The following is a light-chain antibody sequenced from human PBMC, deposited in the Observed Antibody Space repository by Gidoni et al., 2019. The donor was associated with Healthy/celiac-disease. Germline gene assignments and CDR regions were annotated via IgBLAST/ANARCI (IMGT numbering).Light chain of an antibody. Sequence: DIQMTQPTSSLSASVGDRVTITCRTSQSISSYLTWYQQKPWKAPKLLIYAASSLQSGVPSRFSGSGSGTEFTLTISRLQPEDFATYYCQQIYSTPFTFGPGTKVDIK. V-gene: IGKV1-39*01. CDR3: QQIYSTPFT. CDR1: QSISSY. CDR2: AAS. J-gene: IGKJ3*01.